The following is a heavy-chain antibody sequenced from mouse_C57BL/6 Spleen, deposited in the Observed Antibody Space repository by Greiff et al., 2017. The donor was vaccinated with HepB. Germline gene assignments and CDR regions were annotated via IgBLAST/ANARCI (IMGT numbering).Heavy chain of an antibody. Sequence: DVKLQESGPELVKPGASVKMSCKASGYTFTDYNMHWVKQSHGKSLEWIGYINPNNGGTSYNQKFKGKATLTVNKSSSTAYMELRSLTSEDSAVYYCARWSVLSLMDYWGQGTSVTVSS. CDR1: GYTFTDYN. CDR2: INPNNGGT. D-gene: IGHD6-2*01. J-gene: IGHJ4*01. V-gene: IGHV1-22*01. CDR3: ARWSVLSLMDY.